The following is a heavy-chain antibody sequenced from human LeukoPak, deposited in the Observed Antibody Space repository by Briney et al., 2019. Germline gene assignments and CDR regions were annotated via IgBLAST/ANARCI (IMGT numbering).Heavy chain of an antibody. CDR3: ARAAGPEKSYYYDSSGCADY. V-gene: IGHV1-8*01. D-gene: IGHD3-22*01. Sequence: ASVKVSCKASGYTFTSYDINWVRQATGQGLEWMGWMNPNSGNTGYAQKFQGRVTMTRNTSISTAYMELSSLRSDDTAVYYCARAAGPEKSYYYDSSGCADYWGQGTLVTVSS. J-gene: IGHJ4*02. CDR1: GYTFTSYD. CDR2: MNPNSGNT.